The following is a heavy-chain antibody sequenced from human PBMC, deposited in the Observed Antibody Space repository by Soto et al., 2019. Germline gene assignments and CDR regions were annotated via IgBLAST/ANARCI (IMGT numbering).Heavy chain of an antibody. CDR2: INSDGSST. V-gene: IGHV3-74*01. CDR3: ARLPRGDYGDY. D-gene: IGHD4-17*01. J-gene: IGHJ4*02. Sequence: GGSLRLSCAASGFTFSSYWMHWVRQAPGKGLVWVSRINSDGSSTSYADSVKGRFTISRDNAKNTLYLQMNSLRAEDTAVYYYARLPRGDYGDYWGQGTLVTVSS. CDR1: GFTFSSYW.